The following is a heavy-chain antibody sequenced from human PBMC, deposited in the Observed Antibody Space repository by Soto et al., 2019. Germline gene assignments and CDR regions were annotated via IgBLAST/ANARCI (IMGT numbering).Heavy chain of an antibody. CDR3: ARDYDSSGYPRYYFDY. J-gene: IGHJ4*02. D-gene: IGHD3-22*01. V-gene: IGHV3-33*05. CDR1: GFRFCSYG. CDR2: ISGDGSNT. Sequence: GGSLRLSCRTSGFRFCSYGMHWVRQAPGKGPEWVAFISGDGSNTEYVDSVRGRFTVSRDNSRNTLYLQMNSLRAEDTAVYYCARDYDSSGYPRYYFDYWGQGTLVTVSS.